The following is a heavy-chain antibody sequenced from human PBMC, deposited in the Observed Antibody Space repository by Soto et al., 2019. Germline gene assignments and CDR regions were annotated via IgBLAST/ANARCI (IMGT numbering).Heavy chain of an antibody. J-gene: IGHJ2*01. CDR3: AKRVGVLPLGFPQTENWYFDL. V-gene: IGHV3-23*01. D-gene: IGHD2-15*01. CDR1: GFTFSSYA. Sequence: EVQLLESGGGLVQPGGSVRLSCAASGFTFSSYAMSWVRQAPGKWLEWVSAISGSGGSTYYADSVKSRFTISRDNYKNTLYLQENSQRTEDTAVYYCAKRVGVLPLGFPQTENWYFDLRGRGTLVTVSS. CDR2: ISGSGGST.